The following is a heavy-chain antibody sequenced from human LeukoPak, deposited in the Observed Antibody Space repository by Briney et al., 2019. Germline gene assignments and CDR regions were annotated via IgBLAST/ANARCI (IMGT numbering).Heavy chain of an antibody. Sequence: ASVKVSCKASGYTFTGYYVHWVRQAPGQGLEWMGWINPNSGGTNYAQKFQGWVTMTRDTSISTAYMELSRLRSDDTAVYYCARDVNDILTGYSYNWFDPWGQGTLVTVSS. CDR3: ARDVNDILTGYSYNWFDP. CDR2: INPNSGGT. V-gene: IGHV1-2*04. J-gene: IGHJ5*02. D-gene: IGHD3-9*01. CDR1: GYTFTGYY.